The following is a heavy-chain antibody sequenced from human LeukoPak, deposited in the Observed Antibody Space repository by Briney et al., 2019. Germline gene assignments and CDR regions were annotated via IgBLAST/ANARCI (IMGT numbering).Heavy chain of an antibody. Sequence: GGSLRLSCAASGFTFSSYAVTWVRQAPGKGLKWVSGITGSGDTTFYADSVKGRFTISRDNSKNTLYLQMHSLRAEDTAVYYCVKDYATIAAAANPLFDYWGQGALVTVSS. CDR2: ITGSGDTT. CDR3: VKDYATIAAAANPLFDY. J-gene: IGHJ4*02. CDR1: GFTFSSYA. D-gene: IGHD6-13*01. V-gene: IGHV3-23*01.